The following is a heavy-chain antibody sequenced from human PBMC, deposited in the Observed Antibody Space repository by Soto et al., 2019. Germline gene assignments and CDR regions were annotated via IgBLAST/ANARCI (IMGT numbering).Heavy chain of an antibody. V-gene: IGHV3-23*01. CDR1: GFTFSTYT. J-gene: IGHJ4*02. CDR3: AKARCSTTNCYVPDY. Sequence: EVQLLESRGGLVQPGGSLRLSCAASGFTFSTYTMSWVRQAPGKGLEWVSVIGGGGSSPSYVDSVQGRFTISRDNYKNTLFLQMNSLRAEDTAMYYCAKARCSTTNCYVPDYWGQGTLVTVSS. CDR2: IGGGGSSP. D-gene: IGHD2-2*01.